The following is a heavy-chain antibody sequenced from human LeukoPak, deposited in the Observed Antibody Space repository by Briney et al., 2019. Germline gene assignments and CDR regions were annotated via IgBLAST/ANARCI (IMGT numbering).Heavy chain of an antibody. Sequence: HPGGSLRLSCAASGFTFSNYWRGWVRQAPGKGLEWVSAISGSGGSTYYVYSVRGRCTISRDNSKNTLYVQITSLRADDTAVYYCAKDPGWFGEDKNWYFDLGGRGTLVTFSS. CDR2: ISGSGGST. J-gene: IGHJ2*01. CDR1: GFTFSNYW. V-gene: IGHV3-23*01. CDR3: AKDPGWFGEDKNWYFDL. D-gene: IGHD3-10*01.